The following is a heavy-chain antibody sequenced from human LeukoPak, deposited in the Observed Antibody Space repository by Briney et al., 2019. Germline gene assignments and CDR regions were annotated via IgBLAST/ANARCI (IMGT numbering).Heavy chain of an antibody. Sequence: SETLSLTCTVSGASISSDYWNWIRQPPGKGLEWIGYIHYTGTTNYNPSLKSRVTISVDTSKTQFSLKLNSVTAADTAVSYCARGLGPIAMSDPWGQGTLVTVSS. J-gene: IGHJ5*02. V-gene: IGHV4-59*01. CDR3: ARGLGPIAMSDP. D-gene: IGHD6-6*01. CDR1: GASISSDY. CDR2: IHYTGTT.